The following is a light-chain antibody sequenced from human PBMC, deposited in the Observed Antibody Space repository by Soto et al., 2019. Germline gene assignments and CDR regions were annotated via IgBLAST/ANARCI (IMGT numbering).Light chain of an antibody. J-gene: IGLJ3*02. CDR1: NSNLGAGYD. Sequence: QSVLTQPPSVSGAPGLRVTISCTGNNSNLGAGYDVHWYQQLPGAAPKLVIFGNRNRPSGVPERFSGAKSGTSASLAITGLQAEDEADYYCQAYDYSLTASVFGGGTKVTVL. CDR2: GNR. V-gene: IGLV1-40*01. CDR3: QAYDYSLTASV.